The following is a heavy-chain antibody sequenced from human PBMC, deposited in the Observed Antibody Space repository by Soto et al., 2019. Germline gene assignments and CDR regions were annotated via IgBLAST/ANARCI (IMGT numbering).Heavy chain of an antibody. CDR2: IWYDGSNK. V-gene: IGHV3-33*01. CDR3: ARDLREDRSHYYGMDV. D-gene: IGHD2-15*01. CDR1: GFTFSSYG. Sequence: QVQLVESGGGVVQPGRSLRLSCAASGFTFSSYGMHWVRQAPGKGLEWVAVIWYDGSNKYYADSVKGRFTISRDNSKNXLYLQMNSLRAEDKAVYYCARDLREDRSHYYGMDVWGQGTTVTVSS. J-gene: IGHJ6*02.